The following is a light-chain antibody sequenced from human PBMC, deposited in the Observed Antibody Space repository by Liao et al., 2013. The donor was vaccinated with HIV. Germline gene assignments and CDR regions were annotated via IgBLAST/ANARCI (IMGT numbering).Light chain of an antibody. CDR1: NLGEKY. J-gene: IGLJ1*01. V-gene: IGLV3-1*01. CDR2: QDS. Sequence: SYEVTQPPSVSVSPGQTASITCSGDNLGEKYTSWYQQKPGQSPILVIYQDSKRPSGIPERFSGSNSGNTATLTISGTQTMDEADYYCQAWDSSILYVFGTGTKVTVL. CDR3: QAWDSSILYV.